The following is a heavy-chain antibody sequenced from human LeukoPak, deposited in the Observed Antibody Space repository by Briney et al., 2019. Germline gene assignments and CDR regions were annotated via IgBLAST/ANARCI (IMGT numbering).Heavy chain of an antibody. Sequence: PGRSLRLSCAASGFTFSNYGMHRVRQPPGKGLEWVAIISYDGSNQYYVDSVKGRFTISRDNSKNTLYLQMNSLRAEDTAIYYCAKPEGSDYYYPPSDAFDIWGQGTMVTVSS. J-gene: IGHJ3*02. CDR1: GFTFSNYG. CDR2: ISYDGSNQ. CDR3: AKPEGSDYYYPPSDAFDI. D-gene: IGHD4-17*01. V-gene: IGHV3-30*18.